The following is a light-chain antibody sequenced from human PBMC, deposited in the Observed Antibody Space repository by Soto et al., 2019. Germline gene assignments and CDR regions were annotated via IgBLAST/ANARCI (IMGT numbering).Light chain of an antibody. CDR1: QDIRKY. J-gene: IGKJ4*01. CDR3: QLSLLPPP. Sequence: DIQMTQSPSSLSASVGDRVTITCQASQDIRKYVNWYQQKPGKAPDLLISDASNFEPGVPSSFSACGSGSYFNFTITSLQADDIATYYCQLSLLPPPLGGGTKVEIK. V-gene: IGKV1-33*01. CDR2: DAS.